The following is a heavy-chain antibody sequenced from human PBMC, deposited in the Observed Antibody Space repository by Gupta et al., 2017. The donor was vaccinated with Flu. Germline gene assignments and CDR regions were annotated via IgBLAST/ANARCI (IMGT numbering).Heavy chain of an antibody. CDR1: SSYA. Sequence: SSYAMSWVRQAPGKGLEWVSAISGSGGSTYYADSVKGRFTISRDNSKNTLYVQMNSLRAEDTAVYYCAKVSGSFHGRGVDYWGQGTLVTVSS. CDR3: AKVSGSFHGRGVDY. CDR2: ISGSGGST. V-gene: IGHV3-23*01. J-gene: IGHJ4*02. D-gene: IGHD1-26*01.